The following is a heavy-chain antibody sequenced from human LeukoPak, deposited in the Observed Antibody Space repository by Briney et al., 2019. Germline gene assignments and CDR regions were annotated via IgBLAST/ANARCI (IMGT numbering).Heavy chain of an antibody. CDR2: IRNSGSST. J-gene: IGHJ4*02. CDR1: GFTFTTYA. V-gene: IGHV3-23*01. D-gene: IGHD6-19*01. Sequence: PGGSLRLSCAASGFTFTTYAMNWVRQAPGKGLEWVSGIRNSGSSTFYADSVKGRFTISRDNSKNTLYLQMNSLRAEDTAVYYCAKEIAVAVEYYFDYWGQGTLVTVSS. CDR3: AKEIAVAVEYYFDY.